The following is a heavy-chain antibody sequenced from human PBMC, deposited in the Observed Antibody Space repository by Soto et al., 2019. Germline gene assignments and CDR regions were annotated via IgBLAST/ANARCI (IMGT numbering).Heavy chain of an antibody. V-gene: IGHV4-39*01. CDR2: ILYSGST. J-gene: IGHJ4*02. CDR3: ALLGSSGWYQGSYFDY. CDR1: GGSITRNNHY. Sequence: QLQLQESGPGLVKPSETLSLTCIVSGGSITRNNHYWGWIRQSPGKGLEWIGSILYSGSTNYNPSLNIRVTLSVETSNTQFSLKMSSVTAADTALYYSALLGSSGWYQGSYFDYWGQGTLVTVSS. D-gene: IGHD6-19*01.